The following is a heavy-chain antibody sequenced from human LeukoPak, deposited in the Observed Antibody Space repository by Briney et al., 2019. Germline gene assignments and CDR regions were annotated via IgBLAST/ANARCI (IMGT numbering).Heavy chain of an antibody. Sequence: SETLSLTCAVYGGSFSGYYWSWIRQPPGKGLEWIGEINHRGSTNYNPSLKSRVTISVDTSKNQFSLKLSSVTAADTAVYYCARDVRSSSWYGYYYYYYMDVWGKGTTVTVSS. D-gene: IGHD6-13*01. V-gene: IGHV4-34*01. J-gene: IGHJ6*03. CDR3: ARDVRSSSWYGYYYYYYMDV. CDR1: GGSFSGYY. CDR2: INHRGST.